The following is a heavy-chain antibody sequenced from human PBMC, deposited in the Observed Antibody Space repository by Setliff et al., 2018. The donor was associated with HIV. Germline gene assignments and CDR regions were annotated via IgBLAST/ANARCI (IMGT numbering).Heavy chain of an antibody. Sequence: PLETLSLTCTVSGGSIRSSSSYWGWIRQPPGKGLEWIGIIYYRGSTYYNPSLKSRVTISVDTSKNQFSLKLSSVTAADTAVYYCARGSFIGDYYYFDYWGQGTLVTVSS. D-gene: IGHD3-10*01. V-gene: IGHV4-39*01. CDR1: GGSIRSSSSY. J-gene: IGHJ4*02. CDR3: ARGSFIGDYYYFDY. CDR2: IYYRGST.